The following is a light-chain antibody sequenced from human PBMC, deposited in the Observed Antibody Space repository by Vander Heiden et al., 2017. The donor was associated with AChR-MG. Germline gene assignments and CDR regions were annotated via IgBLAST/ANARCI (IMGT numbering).Light chain of an antibody. V-gene: IGLV2-14*01. Sequence: QSALTQPASVSGSPGQSITISCTGTSSDVGAYNYVSWYQRHPGKAPKLMIYDVTKRPSGVSNRFSGSKSGNTASLTISGLQAEDEADYYCSSYTSSSTWVLGGGTKL. CDR3: SSYTSSSTWV. CDR2: DVT. CDR1: SSDVGAYNY. J-gene: IGLJ3*02.